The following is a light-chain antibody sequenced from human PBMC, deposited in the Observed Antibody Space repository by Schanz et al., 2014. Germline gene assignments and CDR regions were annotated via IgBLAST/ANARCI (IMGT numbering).Light chain of an antibody. CDR3: AAWDDSLNGWV. J-gene: IGLJ3*02. V-gene: IGLV1-40*01. CDR2: TNY. CDR1: TSNLGASYD. Sequence: QSVLTQPPSVSGAPGQRVTISCTGSTSNLGASYDVHWYQQFPGTAPRLLIYTNYNRPSGVPARFSGSKSGTSASLAISGLQSEDEADYYCAAWDDSLNGWVFGGGTKVTVL.